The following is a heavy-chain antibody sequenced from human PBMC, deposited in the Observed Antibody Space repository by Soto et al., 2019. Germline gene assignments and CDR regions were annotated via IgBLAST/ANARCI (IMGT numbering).Heavy chain of an antibody. CDR2: IIPIFGTA. V-gene: IGHV1-69*13. J-gene: IGHJ6*02. CDR3: ARDKDIVVVVAASVYYYGMDV. D-gene: IGHD2-15*01. Sequence: GASVKVSCKASGCTFSSYAISWVRQAPGQGLEWMGGIIPIFGTANYAQKFQGRVTITADESTSTAYMELSSLRSEDTAVYYCARDKDIVVVVAASVYYYGMDVWGQGTTVTVS. CDR1: GCTFSSYA.